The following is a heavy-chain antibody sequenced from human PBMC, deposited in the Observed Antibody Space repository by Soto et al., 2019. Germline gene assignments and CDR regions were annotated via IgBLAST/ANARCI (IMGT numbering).Heavy chain of an antibody. CDR1: GGSISSGGYS. CDR2: IYHSGST. Sequence: SETLALTCAVYGGSISSGGYSWSWIRQPPGKGLDWIGYIYHSGSTYYNPSLKSRVTISVDRSKNQFSLKLSSVTAADTAVYYCVRVPDYWGQGTLVTVSS. CDR3: VRVPDY. V-gene: IGHV4-30-2*01. J-gene: IGHJ4*02.